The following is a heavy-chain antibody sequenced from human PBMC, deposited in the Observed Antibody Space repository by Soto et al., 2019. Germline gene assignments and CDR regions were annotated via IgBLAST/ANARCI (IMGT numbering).Heavy chain of an antibody. J-gene: IGHJ5*02. CDR3: ARVGPWVPYYYDSSPYTFENWFDP. CDR2: IYHGGST. Sequence: PSETLSLTCAVSGYSISSGDYWGFLRQPPGKGLECIGSIYHGGSTYYNPSLNSRVTLSIDMTNNHVSLILNSVTAADTAVYYCARVGPWVPYYYDSSPYTFENWFDPWGQGTLVTVSS. CDR1: GYSISSGDY. D-gene: IGHD3-22*01. V-gene: IGHV4-38-2*01.